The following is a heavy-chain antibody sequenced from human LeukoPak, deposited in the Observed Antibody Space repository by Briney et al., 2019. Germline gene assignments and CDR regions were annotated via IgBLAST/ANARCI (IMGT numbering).Heavy chain of an antibody. J-gene: IGHJ4*02. CDR3: ARHIFYASGSYYNLPDY. CDR2: IYHTGST. CDR1: GGSISSSSYY. V-gene: IGHV4-39*01. D-gene: IGHD3-10*01. Sequence: PSETLSLTCTVSGGSISSSSYYWGWLRQPPGKGLEGFGSIYHTGSTYYNPSLESRVTISVDTSKNQISLKLSSVTAADTAVYYCARHIFYASGSYYNLPDYWGQGMLVTVSS.